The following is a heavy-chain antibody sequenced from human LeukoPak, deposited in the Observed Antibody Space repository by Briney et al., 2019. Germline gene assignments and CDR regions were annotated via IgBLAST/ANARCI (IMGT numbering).Heavy chain of an antibody. J-gene: IGHJ4*02. V-gene: IGHV3-53*01. CDR2: IYSGGST. D-gene: IGHD3-10*01. Sequence: GGSLRLSCAASGFTVSSNYMSWVRQAPGKGLEWVSVIYSGGSTYYADSVKGRFTISRDNSKNTLYLQMNSLRAEDTAVYHCARGSELDFFDYWGQGTLVTVSS. CDR1: GFTVSSNY. CDR3: ARGSELDFFDY.